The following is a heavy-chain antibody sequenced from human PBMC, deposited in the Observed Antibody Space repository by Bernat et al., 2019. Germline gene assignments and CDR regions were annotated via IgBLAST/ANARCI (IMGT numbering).Heavy chain of an antibody. J-gene: IGHJ4*02. D-gene: IGHD3-22*01. Sequence: EVQLVQSGAEVKKPGESLKISCKGSGYSFTSYWIGWVRQMPGKGLDWMGIIYPGDSDTRYSPSFQGQVTISADKSISTAYLQWSSLKASDTAMYYCARAPPSYYYDSSGYIDYWGQGTLVTVSS. CDR2: IYPGDSDT. V-gene: IGHV5-51*01. CDR3: ARAPPSYYYDSSGYIDY. CDR1: GYSFTSYW.